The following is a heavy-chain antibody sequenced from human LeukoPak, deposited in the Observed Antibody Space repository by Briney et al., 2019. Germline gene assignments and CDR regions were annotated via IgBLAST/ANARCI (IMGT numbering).Heavy chain of an antibody. Sequence: RMGWISAYNGNTNYAQKLQGRVTMNTDTSTSTAYMELRSLRSDDTAVYYCARGYSGSYGFDYWGQGTLVTVSS. V-gene: IGHV1-18*01. CDR3: ARGYSGSYGFDY. CDR2: ISAYNGNT. J-gene: IGHJ4*02. D-gene: IGHD1-26*01.